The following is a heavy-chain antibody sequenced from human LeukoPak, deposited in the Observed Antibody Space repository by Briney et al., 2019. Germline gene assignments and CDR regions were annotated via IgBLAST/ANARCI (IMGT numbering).Heavy chain of an antibody. D-gene: IGHD2-2*01. CDR3: ASVYCSSTSCPP. CDR2: ISSSSSYI. Sequence: KAGGSLRLFCAASGFTFSSYSMNWVRQAPGKGLEWVSSISSSSSYIYYADSVKGRFTISRDNAKNSLYLQMNSLRAEDTAVYYCASVYCSSTSCPPWGQGTLVTVSS. V-gene: IGHV3-21*01. J-gene: IGHJ5*02. CDR1: GFTFSSYS.